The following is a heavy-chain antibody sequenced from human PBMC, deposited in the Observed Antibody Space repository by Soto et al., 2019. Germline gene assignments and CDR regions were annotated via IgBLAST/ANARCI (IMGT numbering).Heavy chain of an antibody. Sequence: SETLSLTCTVSGGSISSGGYYWSWIRHHPGKGLEWIGYIYYSGSTYYNPSLKSRVTISVDTSKNQFSLKLSSVTAADTAVYYCARDRYDFWGGYLLEDYYCGMDVWGQGTTVTVSS. V-gene: IGHV4-31*03. CDR1: GGSISSGGYY. CDR2: IYYSGST. CDR3: ARDRYDFWGGYLLEDYYCGMDV. J-gene: IGHJ6*02. D-gene: IGHD3-3*01.